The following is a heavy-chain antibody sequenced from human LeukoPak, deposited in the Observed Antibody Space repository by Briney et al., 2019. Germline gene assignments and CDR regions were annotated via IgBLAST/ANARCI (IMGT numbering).Heavy chain of an antibody. CDR2: IYHSGST. V-gene: IGHV4-4*02. Sequence: PSETLSLTCAVSGGSISSSNWWSWVRQPPGKGLGWIGEIYHSGSTNYNPSLKSRVTISVDKSKNQFSLKLSSVTAADTAVYYCARVPRVVVPAATYYFDYWGQGTLVTVSS. D-gene: IGHD2-2*01. J-gene: IGHJ4*02. CDR1: GGSISSSNW. CDR3: ARVPRVVVPAATYYFDY.